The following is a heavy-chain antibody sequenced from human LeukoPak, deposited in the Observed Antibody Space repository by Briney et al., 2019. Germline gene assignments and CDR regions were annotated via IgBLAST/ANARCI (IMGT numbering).Heavy chain of an antibody. Sequence: ASVKVSCKASGYTFTSYGIIWVRQAPGQGLEWMGWISAYNGNTNYAQKLQGRVTMTTDTSTSTAYMELRSLRSDDTAVYYCARDSDIVVVPAAIFYSHWGQGTLVTVSS. D-gene: IGHD2-2*01. CDR3: ARDSDIVVVPAAIFYSH. J-gene: IGHJ4*02. CDR2: ISAYNGNT. V-gene: IGHV1-18*01. CDR1: GYTFTSYG.